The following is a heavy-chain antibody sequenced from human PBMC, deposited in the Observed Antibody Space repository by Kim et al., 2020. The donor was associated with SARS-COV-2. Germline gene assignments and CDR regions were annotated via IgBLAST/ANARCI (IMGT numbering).Heavy chain of an antibody. D-gene: IGHD3-22*01. J-gene: IGHJ3*02. CDR2: IVVGSGNT. Sequence: SVKVSCKASGFTFTSSAVQWVRQARGQPLEWIGWIVVGSGNTNYAQKFQERVTITRDMSTSTAYMELSSLRSDDTAVSYCTAVSSGYYDAFDIWRQGTM. CDR3: TAVSSGYYDAFDI. CDR1: GFTFTSSA. V-gene: IGHV1-58*01.